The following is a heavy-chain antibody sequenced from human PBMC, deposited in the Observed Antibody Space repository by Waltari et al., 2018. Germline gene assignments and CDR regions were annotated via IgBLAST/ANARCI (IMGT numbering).Heavy chain of an antibody. CDR3: ARGGDFWSGYLNWFDP. CDR2: INDGNGNT. CDR1: GYTFTSXA. D-gene: IGHD3-3*01. J-gene: IGHJ5*02. Sequence: QVQLVQSGAEVKKPGASVKVSCKASGYTFTSXAMHWVXQAPGQRLEWMGWINDGNGNTKYSQKFQGRVTITMDTSASTAYMELSSLRSEDTAVYYCARGGDFWSGYLNWFDPWGQGTLVTVSS. V-gene: IGHV1-3*01.